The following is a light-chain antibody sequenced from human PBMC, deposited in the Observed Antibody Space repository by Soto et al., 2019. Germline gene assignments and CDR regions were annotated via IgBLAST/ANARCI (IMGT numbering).Light chain of an antibody. V-gene: IGKV3-20*01. Sequence: EIVFTQSPGTLSLAPGERATLSCRASQSASSTYFAWYQQKPGHAPRLLIYGSSTRATGIPDRFIGSGSGTDVALTITILEPDDFAVYFCQQLGTSPYTFGQGTKLAIK. CDR3: QQLGTSPYT. CDR1: QSASSTY. CDR2: GSS. J-gene: IGKJ2*01.